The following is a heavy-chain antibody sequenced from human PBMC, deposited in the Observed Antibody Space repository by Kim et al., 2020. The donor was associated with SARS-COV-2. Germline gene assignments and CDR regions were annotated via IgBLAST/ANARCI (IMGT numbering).Heavy chain of an antibody. V-gene: IGHV3-48*02. J-gene: IGHJ4*02. Sequence: GGSLRRSYAASGFTFSSYSMNWVRQAPGKGLEWVSYISSSSTIYYADSVKGRFTISRDNAKNSLYLQMNSLRDEDTAVYYCAREGPLGATKTNWGQGTLV. D-gene: IGHD1-26*01. CDR2: ISSSSTI. CDR3: AREGPLGATKTN. CDR1: GFTFSSYS.